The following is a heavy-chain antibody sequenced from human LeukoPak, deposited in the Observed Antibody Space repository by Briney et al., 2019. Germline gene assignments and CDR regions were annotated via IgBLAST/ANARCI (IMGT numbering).Heavy chain of an antibody. D-gene: IGHD6-13*01. CDR2: INWNGGST. CDR1: GFTFSSNA. CDR3: ARDRQGGSSSWSIGDAFDI. V-gene: IGHV3-20*01. Sequence: GGSLRLSCAASGFTFSSNAMSWVRQAPGKGLEWVSGINWNGGSTGYADSVKGRFTISRDNAKNSLYLQMNSLRAEDTALYHCARDRQGGSSSWSIGDAFDIWGQGTMVTVSS. J-gene: IGHJ3*02.